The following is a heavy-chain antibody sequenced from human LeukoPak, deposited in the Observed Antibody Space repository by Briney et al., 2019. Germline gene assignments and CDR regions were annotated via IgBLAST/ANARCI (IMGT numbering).Heavy chain of an antibody. CDR3: TRDMVQIFSAFDI. CDR1: GFTVSSDY. D-gene: IGHD3-9*01. V-gene: IGHV3-66*01. Sequence: PGGSLRLSCSASGFTVSSDYMSWVRQAPGKGLAWLSVIYSGGSTYYADSVKGRFTISRDNSKNTVYLQMNSLRVEDTAVYYCTRDMVQIFSAFDIWGQGTMVTVSS. J-gene: IGHJ3*02. CDR2: IYSGGST.